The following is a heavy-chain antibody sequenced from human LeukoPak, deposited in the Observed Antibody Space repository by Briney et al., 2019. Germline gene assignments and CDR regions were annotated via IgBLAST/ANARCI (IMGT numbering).Heavy chain of an antibody. J-gene: IGHJ4*02. CDR3: ASGDYYDSSGRRAFDY. Sequence: GGSLRLSCAASGFTFSSYAMSWVRQAPGKGLEWVSAISGSGGSTYYADSVKGRFTISRDNSKNTLYLQMNSLRAEDTAVYYCASGDYYDSSGRRAFDYWGQGTLVTVS. V-gene: IGHV3-23*01. CDR1: GFTFSSYA. CDR2: ISGSGGST. D-gene: IGHD3-22*01.